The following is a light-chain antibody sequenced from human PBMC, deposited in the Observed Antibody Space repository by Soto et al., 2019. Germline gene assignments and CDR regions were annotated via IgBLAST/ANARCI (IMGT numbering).Light chain of an antibody. V-gene: IGKV1-9*01. Sequence: DIQLTHSPSFLSASVGDRVTITCRASQGINIFLAWFQQKPWKAPNLLISAASTLQSGVPSRFRGSGSEKAFTLTITSLQPEDSATYYLKQRNSYHRTFG. CDR1: QGINIF. CDR2: AAS. J-gene: IGKJ2*01. CDR3: KQRNSYHRT.